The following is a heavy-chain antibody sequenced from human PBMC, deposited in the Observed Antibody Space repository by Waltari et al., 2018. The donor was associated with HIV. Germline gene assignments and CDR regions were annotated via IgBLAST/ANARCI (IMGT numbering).Heavy chain of an antibody. J-gene: IGHJ5*02. D-gene: IGHD6-13*01. Sequence: QVQLVQSGAEVKKPGASVKVSCKASGYTFTSYAMHWVRQAPGQRREWMGWINAGNGNTKYSQKFQGRVTITRDTSASTAYMELSSLRSEDTAVYYCARDRRSPIAAAGTGNWFDPWGQGTLVTVSS. CDR2: INAGNGNT. CDR1: GYTFTSYA. V-gene: IGHV1-3*01. CDR3: ARDRRSPIAAAGTGNWFDP.